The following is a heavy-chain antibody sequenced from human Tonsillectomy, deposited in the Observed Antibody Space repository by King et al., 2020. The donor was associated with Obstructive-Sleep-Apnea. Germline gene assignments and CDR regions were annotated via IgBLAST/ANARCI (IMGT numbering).Heavy chain of an antibody. Sequence: VQLMESAAELKKPGESLKISCKGSGYDFTTYWIGWVRRMPGKGLEWLGTIYPRDSDTRYSPSLQGQGTISADKSINTAFLHWRSLKASDTAMYYCTRHSHLGYNYGYVEYWGQGTLVTVSS. CDR3: TRHSHLGYNYGYVEY. D-gene: IGHD5-18*01. CDR2: IYPRDSDT. V-gene: IGHV5-51*01. J-gene: IGHJ4*02. CDR1: GYDFTTYW.